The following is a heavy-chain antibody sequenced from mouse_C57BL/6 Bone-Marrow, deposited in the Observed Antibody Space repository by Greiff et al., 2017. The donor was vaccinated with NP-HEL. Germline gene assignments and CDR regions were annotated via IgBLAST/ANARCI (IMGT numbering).Heavy chain of an antibody. CDR3: TGRRPTVVATEYAMDY. CDR1: GFTFSNYW. J-gene: IGHJ4*01. D-gene: IGHD1-1*01. CDR2: IRLKSDNYAT. V-gene: IGHV6-3*01. Sequence: EVQLVESVGGLVQPGGSMKLSCVASGFTFSNYWMNWVRQSPEKGLEWVAQIRLKSDNYATHYAESVKGRFTISRDDSKSSVYLQMNNLRAEDTGIDYGTGRRPTVVATEYAMDYWGQGTSVTVSS.